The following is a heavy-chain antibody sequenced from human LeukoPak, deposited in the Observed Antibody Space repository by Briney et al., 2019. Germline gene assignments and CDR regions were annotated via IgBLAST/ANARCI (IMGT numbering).Heavy chain of an antibody. J-gene: IGHJ4*02. CDR3: ATLISGWSVY. V-gene: IGHV3-74*01. Sequence: GGSLRLSCAASGSGFTFNNYWMHWVRQAPGKGLVWVSRINADGSTTSYADSVRGRFTISRDNAKNTLYLQMNSLRAEDTAVYYCATLISGWSVYWGQGTLVTVSS. CDR2: INADGSTT. CDR1: GSGFTFNNYW. D-gene: IGHD6-19*01.